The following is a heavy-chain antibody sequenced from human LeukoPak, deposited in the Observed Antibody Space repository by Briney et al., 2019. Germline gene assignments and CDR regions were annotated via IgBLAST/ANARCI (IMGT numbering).Heavy chain of an antibody. D-gene: IGHD3-9*01. V-gene: IGHV3-33*08. CDR3: ARDRLSYYDILTSHKGIDY. CDR2: IWYDGSNK. CDR1: GFTFSHYT. J-gene: IGHJ4*02. Sequence: GGSLRLSCVASGFTFSHYTMHWVRQAPGKGLEWVSVIWYDGSNKYYVDAVKGRFTISRDNSQNMLYLQMDSLRVEDTAVYYCARDRLSYYDILTSHKGIDYWGQGTLVTVSS.